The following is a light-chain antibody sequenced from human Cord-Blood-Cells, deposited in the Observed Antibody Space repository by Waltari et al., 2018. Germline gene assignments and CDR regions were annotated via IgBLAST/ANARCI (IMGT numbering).Light chain of an antibody. J-gene: IGKJ2*01. CDR1: QGISSW. Sequence: DIQMTPSPSSVSASVGDSDTITCGASQGISSWLALYQQKPGKAPKLLIYAASSLQSGVPSRFSGSGSGTDFTLTISSLQPEDFATYYCQQANSFPYTFGQGTKLEIK. CDR2: AAS. V-gene: IGKV1-12*01. CDR3: QQANSFPYT.